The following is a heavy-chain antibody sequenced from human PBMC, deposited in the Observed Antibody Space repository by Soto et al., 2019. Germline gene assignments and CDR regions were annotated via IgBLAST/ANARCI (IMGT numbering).Heavy chain of an antibody. CDR3: ATFMVPARRHIDFDY. V-gene: IGHV4-39*01. J-gene: IGHJ4*02. D-gene: IGHD2-21*02. Sequence: SETLSLTCTVSGGSINTNNYYWGWIRQSPGQGLEWIGSIYYNGHATYNPSLKGRVTVSQDMSKNQFFLRLTSMTAADTAIYYCATFMVPARRHIDFDYCGQGTLVTVSS. CDR2: IYYNGHA. CDR1: GGSINTNNYY.